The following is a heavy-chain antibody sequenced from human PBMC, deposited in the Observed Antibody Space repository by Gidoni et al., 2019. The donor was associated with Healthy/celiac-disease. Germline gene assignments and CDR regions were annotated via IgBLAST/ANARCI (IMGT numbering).Heavy chain of an antibody. CDR2: IKQDGSEK. CDR1: GFRFSSYW. Sequence: EVQLVESGGGLVQPGGSLRLSCAASGFRFSSYWIRWVRQAPGKGLEWVANIKQDGSEKYYVDSVKGRFTISRDNAKNSLYLQMNSLRAEDTAVYYCARDRADYYYYYGMDVWGQGTTVTVSS. J-gene: IGHJ6*02. V-gene: IGHV3-7*03. CDR3: ARDRADYYYYYGMDV.